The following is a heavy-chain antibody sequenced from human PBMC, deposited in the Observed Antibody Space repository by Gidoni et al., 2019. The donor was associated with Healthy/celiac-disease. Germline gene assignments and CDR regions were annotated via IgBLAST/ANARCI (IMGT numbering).Heavy chain of an antibody. CDR1: GFPFSSFG. J-gene: IGHJ4*02. CDR3: AKVSGLLWFGELSQFDY. D-gene: IGHD3-10*01. V-gene: IGHV3-30*18. Sequence: QVQLVESGGGVVQPGRSLRLSCAASGFPFSSFGMNWVRQAPGNGLEWWAVISYDGSNKYYADSVKGRFTSSRDNSKNTLYLQMNSLRAEDTAVYYCAKVSGLLWFGELSQFDYWGQGTLVTVSS. CDR2: ISYDGSNK.